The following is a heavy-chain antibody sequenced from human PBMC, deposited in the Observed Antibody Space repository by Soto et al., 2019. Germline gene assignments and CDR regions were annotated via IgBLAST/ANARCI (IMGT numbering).Heavy chain of an antibody. V-gene: IGHV4-39*07. CDR2: IYYSGST. Sequence: SETLSLNCTVSGGSISSSNYYWGWIRQPPGKGLEWIGSIYYSGSTYYNPSLKSRVTISVDTSKNQFSLKLSSVTAADTAVYYCARGRSYYYDSSGYYRYLVFDAFDIWGQGTMVT. D-gene: IGHD3-22*01. CDR3: ARGRSYYYDSSGYYRYLVFDAFDI. J-gene: IGHJ3*02. CDR1: GGSISSSNYY.